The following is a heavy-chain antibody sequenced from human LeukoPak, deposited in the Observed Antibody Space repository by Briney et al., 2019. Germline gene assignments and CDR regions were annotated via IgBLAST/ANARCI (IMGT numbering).Heavy chain of an antibody. Sequence: GESLKISCKGSGYRFTSYWIAWVRQMPGKGLEWMGSIYPGDSDTRYSPSFQGQVTMSADKSINTAYLQWSSLKASDTAMYYCARRQGCSSTSCPPDSWGQGTLVTVSS. V-gene: IGHV5-51*01. CDR2: IYPGDSDT. CDR3: ARRQGCSSTSCPPDS. CDR1: GYRFTSYW. J-gene: IGHJ4*02. D-gene: IGHD2-2*01.